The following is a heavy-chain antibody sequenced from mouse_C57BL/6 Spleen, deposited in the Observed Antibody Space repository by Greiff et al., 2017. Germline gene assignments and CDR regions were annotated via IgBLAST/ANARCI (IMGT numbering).Heavy chain of an antibody. CDR1: GYTFTSYG. CDR3: AREGITTVGATPFDY. V-gene: IGHV1-81*01. J-gene: IGHJ2*01. CDR2: IYPRSGNT. Sequence: VQLQQSGAELARPGASVKLSCKASGYTFTSYGISWVKQRPGQGLEWIGEIYPRSGNTYYNEKFKGKATLPADKSSSTAYMELRSLPSEDSAVYFWAREGITTVGATPFDYWGQGTTRTVSS. D-gene: IGHD1-1*01.